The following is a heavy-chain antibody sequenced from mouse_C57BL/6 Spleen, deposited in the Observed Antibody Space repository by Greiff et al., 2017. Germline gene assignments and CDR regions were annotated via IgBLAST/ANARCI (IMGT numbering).Heavy chain of an antibody. CDR3: ASSPWYGSSYWYFDV. D-gene: IGHD1-1*01. V-gene: IGHV3-8*01. CDR1: GYSITSDY. Sequence: EVQLQQSGPGLAKPSQTLSLTCSVTGYSITSDYWNWIRKFPGNKLEYMGYISYSGSTYYNPSLKSRISITRDTSKNQYYLQLNSVTTEYTATYYCASSPWYGSSYWYFDVWGTGTTVTVSS. CDR2: ISYSGST. J-gene: IGHJ1*03.